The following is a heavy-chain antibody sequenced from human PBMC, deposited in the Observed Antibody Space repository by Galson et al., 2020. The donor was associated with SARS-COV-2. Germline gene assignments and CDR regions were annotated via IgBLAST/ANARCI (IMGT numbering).Heavy chain of an antibody. CDR2: IYYSGST. Sequence: ASETLSLTCTVSGGSISSGGYYWSWIRQHPGKGLEWIGYIYYSGSTYYNPSLKSRVTISVDTSKNQFSLKLSSVTAADTAVYYCARRAAAGILYYYGMDVWCQGTTVTVSS. CDR3: ARRAAAGILYYYGMDV. D-gene: IGHD6-13*01. V-gene: IGHV4-31*03. J-gene: IGHJ6*02. CDR1: GGSISSGGYY.